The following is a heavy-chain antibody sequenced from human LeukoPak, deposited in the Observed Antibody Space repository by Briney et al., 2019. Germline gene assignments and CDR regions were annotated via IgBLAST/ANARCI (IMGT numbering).Heavy chain of an antibody. D-gene: IGHD3-10*01. CDR3: ASDFGSGSFFAY. Sequence: GGSLRLSCAASGFTFSTHWMSWVRQAPGKGREWVANIKPDASEKHYVDSVRGRFTISRDNAENSLYLQMNSLRAEDTAVYYCASDFGSGSFFAYWGQGTLVTVSS. J-gene: IGHJ4*02. CDR2: IKPDASEK. V-gene: IGHV3-7*03. CDR1: GFTFSTHW.